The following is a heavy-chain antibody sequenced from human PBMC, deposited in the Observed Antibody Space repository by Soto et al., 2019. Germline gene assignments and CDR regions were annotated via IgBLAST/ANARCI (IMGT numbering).Heavy chain of an antibody. J-gene: IGHJ4*02. V-gene: IGHV3-23*01. CDR3: GKGHYYDNSGSCVAHHAFDY. D-gene: IGHD3-22*01. CDR1: GFTFTNYA. CDR2: ISDVAAAS. Sequence: PGGSLRLSCAASGFTFTNYALHWFPQAPGKGLECVSAISDVAAASSSADAVKRGFTISSDKSTNTVYFQMSSRRAEDTAVYYCGKGHYYDNSGSCVAHHAFDYWGQGTLVTVSS.